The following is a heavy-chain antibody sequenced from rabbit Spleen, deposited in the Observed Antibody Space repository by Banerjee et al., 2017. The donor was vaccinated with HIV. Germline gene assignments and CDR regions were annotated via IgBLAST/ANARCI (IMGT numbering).Heavy chain of an antibody. J-gene: IGHJ6*01. CDR3: ARDTSTSFSTYGMDL. CDR2: MNTINGNA. D-gene: IGHD1-1*01. V-gene: IGHV1S40*01. CDR1: GFSCYYKCV. Sequence: QSLEESGGDLVKPGASLTLTCKASGFSCYYKCVMCWVRQAPGKGLQWIGCMNTINGNAVYATWAKGRFTISKTSSTTVTLQMTSLTAADTATYFCARDTSTSFSTYGMDLWGQGTLVTVS.